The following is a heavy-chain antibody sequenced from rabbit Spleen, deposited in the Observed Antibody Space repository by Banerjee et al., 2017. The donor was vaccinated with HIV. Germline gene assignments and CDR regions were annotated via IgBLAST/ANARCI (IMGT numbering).Heavy chain of an antibody. V-gene: IGHV1S47*01. CDR1: GFDFSTYG. CDR3: ARDTSSSFSSYGMDL. J-gene: IGHJ6*01. D-gene: IGHD1-1*01. CDR2: IDPVFGIT. Sequence: QEQLVESGGGLVQPGGSLKLSCKASGFDFSTYGVSWVRQAPGKGLEWIGYIDPVFGITNYANSVKGRFTISRDNAQNTVFLQMTSLTAADTATYFCARDTSSSFSSYGMDLWGPGTLVTVS.